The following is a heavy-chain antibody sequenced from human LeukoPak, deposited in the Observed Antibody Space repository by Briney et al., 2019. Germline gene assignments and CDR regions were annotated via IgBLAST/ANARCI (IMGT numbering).Heavy chain of an antibody. CDR1: GFTFSSYS. CDR3: AREGRYCSGGSCYFAFDI. V-gene: IGHV3-21*01. Sequence: GGSLRLSCAASGFTFSSYSMNWVRQAPGKGLEWVSSISSSSSYIYYADSVKGRFAISRDNAKNSLHLQMNSLRAEDTAVYYCAREGRYCSGGSCYFAFDIWGQGTMVTVSS. D-gene: IGHD2-15*01. CDR2: ISSSSSYI. J-gene: IGHJ3*02.